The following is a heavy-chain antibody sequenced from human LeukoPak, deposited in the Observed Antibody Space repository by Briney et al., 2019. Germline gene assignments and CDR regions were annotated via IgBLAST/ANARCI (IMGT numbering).Heavy chain of an antibody. V-gene: IGHV1-8*03. CDR2: MNPNSGNT. CDR3: ARVTWELHGARWFDP. D-gene: IGHD1-26*01. Sequence: ASVKVSCKASGYTFTSYDIKWVRQATGQGLEWMGWMNPNSGNTGYAQKFQGRVTITRNTSISTAYMELSSLRSEDTAVYYCARVTWELHGARWFDPWGQGTLVTVSS. CDR1: GYTFTSYD. J-gene: IGHJ5*02.